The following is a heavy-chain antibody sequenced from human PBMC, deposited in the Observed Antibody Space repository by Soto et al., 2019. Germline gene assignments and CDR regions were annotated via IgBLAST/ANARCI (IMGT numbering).Heavy chain of an antibody. Sequence: QVQLHESGPGLVRPSQTLSLTCNVSGGSISTADYYWSWIRQPPGKGLEWIGYIYYRGSTYYNPSLESRVAISIDTSKNQFSLNLTSVTAADTAVYFCVSDYDSGGYIGYWGQGTRSPSPQ. V-gene: IGHV4-30-4*01. CDR3: VSDYDSGGYIGY. J-gene: IGHJ4*02. CDR2: IYYRGST. CDR1: GGSISTADYY. D-gene: IGHD3-22*01.